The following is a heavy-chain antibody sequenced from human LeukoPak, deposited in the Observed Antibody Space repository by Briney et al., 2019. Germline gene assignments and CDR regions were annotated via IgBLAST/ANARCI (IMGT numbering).Heavy chain of an antibody. Sequence: KPSETLSLTCAVYGGSFSGYYWSWIRQPPGKGLEWIGEINHSGSTNYNPSLKSRVTISVDTSKNQFSLKLSSVTAADAAVYYCARGXGXNYXYYYYYGMDVWGQGTTVTVSS. CDR2: INHSGST. V-gene: IGHV4-34*01. J-gene: IGHJ6*02. CDR3: ARGXGXNYXYYYYYGMDV. D-gene: IGHD3-10*01. CDR1: GGSFSGYY.